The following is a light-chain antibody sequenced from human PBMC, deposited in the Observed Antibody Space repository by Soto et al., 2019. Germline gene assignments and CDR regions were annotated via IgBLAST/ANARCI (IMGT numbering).Light chain of an antibody. V-gene: IGLV1-51*01. CDR2: DDD. CDR1: SSNIGGNS. CDR3: SSFTTSRVYV. Sequence: QSVLTQPPSVSAAPGQRVTISCSGSSSNIGGNSVSWYQQLPGTAPKLLIYDDDKRPSGIPDRFSGSKSGTSATLGITGFQTGDEADYYCSSFTTSRVYVFGPGTKVTV. J-gene: IGLJ1*01.